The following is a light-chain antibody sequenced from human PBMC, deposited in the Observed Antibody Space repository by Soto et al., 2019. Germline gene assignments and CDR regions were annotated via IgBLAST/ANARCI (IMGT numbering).Light chain of an antibody. V-gene: IGKV2-30*01. CDR3: IQGTHWPPT. J-gene: IGKJ1*01. Sequence: DVVMTQSPLSLPVTLGQPASISCRSSRSLVYSDGNAYLNWFHQRPGQSPRRLIYKASNRDSGVPDRFSGSGSGTDFTLHINRVEAEEVGVYYCIQGTHWPPTFGRGTRVEIE. CDR2: KAS. CDR1: RSLVYSDGNAY.